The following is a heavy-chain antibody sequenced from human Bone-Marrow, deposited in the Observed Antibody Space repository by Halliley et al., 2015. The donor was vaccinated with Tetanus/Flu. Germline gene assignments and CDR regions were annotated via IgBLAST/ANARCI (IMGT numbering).Heavy chain of an antibody. D-gene: IGHD6-13*01. J-gene: IGHJ5*02. CDR3: ARDSAAVPFGWLDP. CDR2: ISGSGSCT. Sequence: VSAISGSGSCTYYVDSVKGRFTISRDNSKNTVYLEIKSLRVEDTALYFCARDSAAVPFGWLDPWGQGILVTVSS. V-gene: IGHV3-23*01.